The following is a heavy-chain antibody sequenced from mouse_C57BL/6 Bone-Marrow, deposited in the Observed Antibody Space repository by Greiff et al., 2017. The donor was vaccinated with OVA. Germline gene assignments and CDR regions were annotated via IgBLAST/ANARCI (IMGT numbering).Heavy chain of an antibody. Sequence: QVQLQQPGAELVKPGASVKMSCKASGYTFTSYWITWVKQRPGQGLEWIGDIYPGSGSTNYNEKFKSKATLTVDTSSSTAYMQLSSLTSEDSAVYDCASDYYGSSYDYYAMDYWGQGTSVTVSS. D-gene: IGHD1-1*01. CDR1: GYTFTSYW. J-gene: IGHJ4*01. CDR3: ASDYYGSSYDYYAMDY. V-gene: IGHV1-55*01. CDR2: IYPGSGST.